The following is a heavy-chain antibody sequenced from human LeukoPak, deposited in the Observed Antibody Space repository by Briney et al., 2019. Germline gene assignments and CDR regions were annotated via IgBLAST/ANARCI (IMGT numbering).Heavy chain of an antibody. CDR3: ARDYGSYYYGSGSYYV. D-gene: IGHD3-10*01. V-gene: IGHV1-18*01. J-gene: IGHJ6*04. CDR1: GYTFTSYG. Sequence: ASVKVSCKASGYTFTSYGISWVRQAPGQGLEWMGGISAYNGNTNYAQKLQGRVTMTTDTSTSTAYMELRSLRSDDTAVYYCARDYGSYYYGSGSYYVWGKGTTVTVSS. CDR2: ISAYNGNT.